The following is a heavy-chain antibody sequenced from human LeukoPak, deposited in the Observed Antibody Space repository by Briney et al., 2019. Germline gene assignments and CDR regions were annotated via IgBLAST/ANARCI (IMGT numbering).Heavy chain of an antibody. CDR2: INGVGTTI. CDR1: GFTFINYW. Sequence: PGGSLRLSCAASGFTFINYWMHWVRQAPGKGLVWVSRINGVGTTISYADSVKGRFTISRDNAKNTLYLQMNSLRAEDTAVYYCAKGAAGADFDYWGQGTLVTVSP. D-gene: IGHD6-13*01. J-gene: IGHJ4*02. CDR3: AKGAAGADFDY. V-gene: IGHV3-74*01.